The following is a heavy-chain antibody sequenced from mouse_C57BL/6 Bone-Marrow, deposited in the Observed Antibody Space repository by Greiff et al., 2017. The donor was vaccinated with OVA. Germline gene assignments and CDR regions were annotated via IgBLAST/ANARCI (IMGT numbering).Heavy chain of an antibody. V-gene: IGHV14-4*01. Sequence: EVQVVESGAELVRPGASVKLSCTASGFNIKDDYMHWVKQRPEQGLEWIGWIDPENGDTEYASKFQGKATITADTSSNTAYLQLSSLTSEDTAVYYCIWLLLAYWGQGTLVTVSA. CDR1: GFNIKDDY. J-gene: IGHJ3*01. CDR2: IDPENGDT. CDR3: IWLLLAY. D-gene: IGHD2-2*01.